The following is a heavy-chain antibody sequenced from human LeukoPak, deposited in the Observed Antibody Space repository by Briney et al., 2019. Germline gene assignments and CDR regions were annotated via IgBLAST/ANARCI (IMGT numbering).Heavy chain of an antibody. D-gene: IGHD2-2*01. Sequence: PSETLSLTCTVSGASVSSSDYYWGWIRQPPGKRLEWIGNIYFSGGTYYNPSLKGRVTMSVDTSNNQFSLKLSSVTATDTAVYYCARLFIRDIVVVPAASIDSWGQGTLVTVSS. CDR3: ARLFIRDIVVVPAASIDS. CDR1: GASVSSSDYY. J-gene: IGHJ4*02. V-gene: IGHV4-39*01. CDR2: IYFSGGT.